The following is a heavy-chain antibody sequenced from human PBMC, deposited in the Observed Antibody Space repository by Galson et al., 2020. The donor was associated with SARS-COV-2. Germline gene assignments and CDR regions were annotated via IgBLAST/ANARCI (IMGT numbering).Heavy chain of an antibody. CDR3: ASSPSIAGSGTRFSFQH. D-gene: IGHD6-6*01. V-gene: IGHV3-30*01. J-gene: IGHJ1*01. CDR2: ISYDGSYK. CDR1: GFPFSTYA. Sequence: GESLKISCAASGFPFSTYAMHWVRQAPGKGLEWMAAISYDGSYKHDVDSLKGRFTISRDNSKNTLYLQMNSLRPEDTAVYYCASSPSIAGSGTRFSFQHWGQGTLVTVSS.